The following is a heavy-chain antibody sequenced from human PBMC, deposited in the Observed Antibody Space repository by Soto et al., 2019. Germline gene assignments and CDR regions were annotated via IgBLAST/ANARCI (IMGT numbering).Heavy chain of an antibody. V-gene: IGHV4-59*01. J-gene: IGHJ4*02. CDR1: GGSISSYY. D-gene: IGHD3-10*01. CDR3: AREVVYGSGSYFLYYFEY. Sequence: SETLSLTCTVSGGSISSYYWSWIRQPPGKGLEWIGYIYYSGSTNYNPSLKSRVTISVDTSKNQFSLKLSSVTAADTAVYYCAREVVYGSGSYFLYYFEYWGQGTLVTVSS. CDR2: IYYSGST.